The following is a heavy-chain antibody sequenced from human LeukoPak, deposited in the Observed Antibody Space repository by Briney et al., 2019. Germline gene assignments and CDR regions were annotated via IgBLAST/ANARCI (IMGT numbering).Heavy chain of an antibody. J-gene: IGHJ6*02. CDR3: ARDRPVPNYYGSKGPLHIYYGMDV. CDR1: GFTFANYA. V-gene: IGHV3-23*01. CDR2: IRGSGSST. D-gene: IGHD3-10*01. Sequence: GGSLRLSCAASGFTFANYAMNWVRQAPGKGLEWVSAIRGSGSSTDYADSVKGRFTISRDNSKNTLYLQMNSLRAEDTAVYYCARDRPVPNYYGSKGPLHIYYGMDVWGQGTTVTVSS.